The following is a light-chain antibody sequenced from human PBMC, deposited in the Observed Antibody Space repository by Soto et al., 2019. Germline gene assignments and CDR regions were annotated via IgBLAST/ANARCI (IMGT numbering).Light chain of an antibody. CDR2: DVT. J-gene: IGLJ1*01. CDR3: SSYPGTTTLV. CDR1: SSDVGFYNY. Sequence: LTQPVSVTGAAGQAITISCTGISSDVGFYNYVSWYQHHPGKAPKLLIYDVTERPSGVSDRFSGSKSGNRASLTISGLQAEDEADYYCSSYPGTTTLVFGGGTKVTVL. V-gene: IGLV2-14*01.